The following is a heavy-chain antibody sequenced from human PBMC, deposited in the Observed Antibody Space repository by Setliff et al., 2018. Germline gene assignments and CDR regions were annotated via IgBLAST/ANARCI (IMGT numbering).Heavy chain of an antibody. Sequence: TSETLSLTCTVYGVSFSDYYWGWVRQSPGKGLDWIGEINHSGTTNYDPSLEGRISISVDTSKRQFSLKLTSVTAADTAVYFCARVGGLLVATMPFDYWGQGTLVTVSS. CDR3: ARVGGLLVATMPFDY. J-gene: IGHJ4*02. D-gene: IGHD5-12*01. CDR2: INHSGTT. CDR1: GVSFSDYY. V-gene: IGHV4-34*10.